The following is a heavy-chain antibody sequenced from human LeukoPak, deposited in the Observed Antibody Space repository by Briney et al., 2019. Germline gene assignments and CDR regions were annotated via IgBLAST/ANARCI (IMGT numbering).Heavy chain of an antibody. Sequence: PGGSLRLSCAASGFTFSTYNMNWVRQAPGKGLEWVSSISDSGGSTFYADSVKGRFTISRDNSKNTLYLQMNSLRAEDTAVYYCAKSSGMGTTTDQFQDYWGQGTLVTVSS. J-gene: IGHJ4*02. CDR1: GFTFSTYN. D-gene: IGHD1-26*01. V-gene: IGHV3-23*01. CDR3: AKSSGMGTTTDQFQDY. CDR2: ISDSGGST.